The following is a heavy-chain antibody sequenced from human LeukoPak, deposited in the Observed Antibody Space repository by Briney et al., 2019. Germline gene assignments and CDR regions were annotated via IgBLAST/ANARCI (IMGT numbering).Heavy chain of an antibody. J-gene: IGHJ4*02. CDR2: IYHSGST. D-gene: IGHD6-13*01. CDR3: ARVTAGNFDY. Sequence: SETLSLTCAVSGGSISSSNWWSWVRLPPGKGLEWIGEIYHSGSTNYNPSLKSRVTISVDKPKNQFSLKLSSVTAADTAVYYCARVTAGNFDYWGQGTLVTVSS. CDR1: GGSISSSNW. V-gene: IGHV4-4*02.